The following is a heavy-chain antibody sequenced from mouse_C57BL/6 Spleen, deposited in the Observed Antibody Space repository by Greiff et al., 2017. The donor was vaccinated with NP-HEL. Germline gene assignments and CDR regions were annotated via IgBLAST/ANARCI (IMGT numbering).Heavy chain of an antibody. CDR1: GFTFSSYA. D-gene: IGHD1-1*01. V-gene: IGHV5-4*03. Sequence: EVKLMESGGGLVKPGGSLKLSCAASGFTFSSYAMSWVRQTPEKRLEWVATISDGGSYTYYPDNVKGRFTISRDNAKNNLYLQMSHLKSEDTAMYYCARGLYGSSYDWYFDVWGTGTTVTVSS. CDR3: ARGLYGSSYDWYFDV. CDR2: ISDGGSYT. J-gene: IGHJ1*03.